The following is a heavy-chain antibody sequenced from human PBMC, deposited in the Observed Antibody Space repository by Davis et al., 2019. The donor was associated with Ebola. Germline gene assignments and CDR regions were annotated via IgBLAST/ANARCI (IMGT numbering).Heavy chain of an antibody. Sequence: GGSLRLSCAASGFTFSSYSMNWVRQAPGKGLEWVSSISSSSSYIYYADSVKGRFTISRDNSKNTLYLQMNSLRAEDTAVYYCAAGYSSGWNIYWGQGTLVTVSS. V-gene: IGHV3-21*01. D-gene: IGHD6-19*01. CDR1: GFTFSSYS. CDR2: ISSSSSYI. J-gene: IGHJ4*02. CDR3: AAGYSSGWNIY.